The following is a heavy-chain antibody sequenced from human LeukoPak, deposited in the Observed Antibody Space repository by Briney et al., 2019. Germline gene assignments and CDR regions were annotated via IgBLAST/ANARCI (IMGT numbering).Heavy chain of an antibody. Sequence: GRSLRLSCAASGFTFSSYGMHWVRQAPGKGLEWVAVISYDGSNKYYADSVKGRFTISRDNSKNTLHLQMNSLRAEDTAVYYCARARVGCTNYAFDMWGQGTMVTVSS. J-gene: IGHJ3*02. V-gene: IGHV3-30*03. CDR3: ARARVGCTNYAFDM. CDR2: ISYDGSNK. D-gene: IGHD2-8*01. CDR1: GFTFSSYG.